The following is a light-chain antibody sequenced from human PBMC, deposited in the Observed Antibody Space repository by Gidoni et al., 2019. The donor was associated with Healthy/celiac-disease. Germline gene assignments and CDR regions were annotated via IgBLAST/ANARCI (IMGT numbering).Light chain of an antibody. CDR1: SSEVGGYNY. V-gene: IGLV2-14*01. Sequence: QSALTQPASVSGSPGPSITLSCTGTSSEVGGYNYVSWYQQHPGNAPKLMIYEVSNRPSGVSNRFSGSKSGNTASLTISGLQAEDEADYYCSSYTSSSTLVVFGGGTKLTVL. J-gene: IGLJ2*01. CDR3: SSYTSSSTLVV. CDR2: EVS.